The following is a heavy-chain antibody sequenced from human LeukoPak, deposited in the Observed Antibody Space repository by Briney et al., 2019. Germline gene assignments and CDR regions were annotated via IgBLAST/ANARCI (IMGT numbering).Heavy chain of an antibody. CDR2: IYYSRST. CDR1: DGSISSYH. V-gene: IGHV4-59*01. Sequence: SETLSLTCTVSDGSISSYHWSWIRQPPGKGLEWIGYIYYSRSTNYNPSLKNRVTISVDTSKNQFSLKLSSVTAADTAVYYCARQSSGGSGRYYYYYMDVWGKGTTVTISS. J-gene: IGHJ6*03. CDR3: ARQSSGGSGRYYYYYMDV. D-gene: IGHD2-15*01.